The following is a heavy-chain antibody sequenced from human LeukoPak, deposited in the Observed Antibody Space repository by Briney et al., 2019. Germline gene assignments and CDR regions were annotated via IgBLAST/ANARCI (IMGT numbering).Heavy chain of an antibody. CDR1: GYTFTGYY. V-gene: IGHV1-2*06. D-gene: IGHD2-15*01. CDR2: INPNSGGT. J-gene: IGHJ5*02. Sequence: ASVKVSCKGSGYTFTGYYMHWVRQAPGQGLEWMGRINPNSGGTNYAQKFQGRVTMTRDTSISTAYMELSRLRSDDTAVYYCATTPRPYNGFDPWGQGTLVSVSS. CDR3: ATTPRPYNGFDP.